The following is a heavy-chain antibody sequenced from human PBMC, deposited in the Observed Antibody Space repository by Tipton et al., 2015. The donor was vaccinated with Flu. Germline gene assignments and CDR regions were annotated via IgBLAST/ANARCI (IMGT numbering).Heavy chain of an antibody. CDR1: GFTFSRYG. Sequence: SLRLSCAASGFTFSRYGMSWVRQAPGKGLEWVSGFSGSGGTTFFADSARGRFTISRDFFKNTLYLQMSSLRAEDTAVYYCARVIPELVAGLDSWGQGTLATVSS. D-gene: IGHD6-19*01. CDR2: FSGSGGTT. V-gene: IGHV3-23*01. J-gene: IGHJ4*02. CDR3: ARVIPELVAGLDS.